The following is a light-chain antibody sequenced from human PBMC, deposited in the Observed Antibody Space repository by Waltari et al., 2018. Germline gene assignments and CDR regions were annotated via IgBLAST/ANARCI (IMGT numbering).Light chain of an antibody. CDR3: QPESHWSYS. CDR1: QSVSSS. V-gene: IGKV3D-15*01. J-gene: IGKJ2*03. CDR2: SAS. Sequence: IVMTQSPTTLSLSPGERATLSCRASQSVSSSLAWYVQKPGQAPRLLISSASTRSTRIPDRFSGSGSGTEFTFSISSLEPEDVTVYFCQPESHWSYSFGQGTKVEIK.